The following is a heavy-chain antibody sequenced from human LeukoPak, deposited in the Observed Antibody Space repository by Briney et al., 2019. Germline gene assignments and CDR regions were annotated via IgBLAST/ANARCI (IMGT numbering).Heavy chain of an antibody. CDR2: ICSDGTNQ. CDR3: AKDAQRGFDYSNSLEY. V-gene: IGHV3-33*06. D-gene: IGHD4-11*01. Sequence: PSRSLRLSCAASGFTFSHYGFHWVRQAPGKGLEWVAVICSDGTNQFYADSVKGRFTISRDYSQKTVYLEMHSLRTEDTAMYYCAKDAQRGFDYSNSLEYWGPGTLVTVSS. J-gene: IGHJ4*02. CDR1: GFTFSHYG.